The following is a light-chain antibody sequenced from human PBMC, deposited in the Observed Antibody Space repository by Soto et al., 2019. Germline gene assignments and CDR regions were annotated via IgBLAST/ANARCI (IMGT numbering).Light chain of an antibody. CDR3: QTWGTGILV. V-gene: IGLV4-69*01. J-gene: IGLJ3*02. CDR2: LNSDGSH. Sequence: QPVLTQSPSASASLGASVKLTCALSSGHSSYAIAWHQQQPEKGPRALMKLNSDGSHTRGDGIPDRFSGSSSGAERYLTISSLQSEDEADYYCQTWGTGILVFVGGTKLTVL. CDR1: SGHSSYA.